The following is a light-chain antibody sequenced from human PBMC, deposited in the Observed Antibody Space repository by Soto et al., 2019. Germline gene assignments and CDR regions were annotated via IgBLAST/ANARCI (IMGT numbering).Light chain of an antibody. J-gene: IGKJ2*01. Sequence: DIQMTQSPSTLSASVGDRVTITCRASHSISSLLAWYQQKPGKAPKVIIYDISNLESGVPSRFSGSGSGTEFTLTISSLQPEDFATYYCQEYNTFSFTFGQGTRPEI. CDR3: QEYNTFSFT. CDR1: HSISSL. V-gene: IGKV1-5*01. CDR2: DIS.